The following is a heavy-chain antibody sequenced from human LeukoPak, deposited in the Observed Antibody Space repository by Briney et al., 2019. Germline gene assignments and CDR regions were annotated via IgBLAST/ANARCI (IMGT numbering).Heavy chain of an antibody. V-gene: IGHV3-30*18. J-gene: IGHJ4*02. D-gene: IGHD6-6*01. Sequence: GRSLRLSCAASGFTFSTYGMHWVRQAPGKGLEWVAVIAYDGSNIHYADSVKGRFTISRDNSKKTLYLQMNSLRAEDTAVYYCAKTPRYIAARQSHFDYWGQGTLVTVSS. CDR1: GFTFSTYG. CDR3: AKTPRYIAARQSHFDY. CDR2: IAYDGSNI.